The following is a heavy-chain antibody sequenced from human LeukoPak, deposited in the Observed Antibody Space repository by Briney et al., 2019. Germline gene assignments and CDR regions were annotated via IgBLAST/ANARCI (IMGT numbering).Heavy chain of an antibody. Sequence: SETLSLTCTVSGGSISSSSYYWGWIRQPPGKGLEWIGSIYNSGSTYYNPSLKSRVTISVDTSKNQFSLKLSSVTAADTAVYYCARRPLTSRPYYFDYWGQGTLVTVSS. V-gene: IGHV4-39*01. J-gene: IGHJ4*02. CDR2: IYNSGST. D-gene: IGHD1-1*01. CDR3: ARRPLTSRPYYFDY. CDR1: GGSISSSSYY.